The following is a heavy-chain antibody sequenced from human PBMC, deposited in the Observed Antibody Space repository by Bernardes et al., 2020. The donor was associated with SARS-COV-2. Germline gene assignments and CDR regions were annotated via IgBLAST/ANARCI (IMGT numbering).Heavy chain of an antibody. J-gene: IGHJ4*02. D-gene: IGHD1-26*01. CDR1: GDSISSGDYC. Sequence: SETLSLTCTVSGDSISSGDYCWSWIRQNPGKGLEWVGYIFYSGITLYNPSLKSRLSISLDASKNQFSLRLNSVTAADTAVYFCARGRPLAHTTLFDSWGQGTLVTVSS. V-gene: IGHV4-31*03. CDR3: ARGRPLAHTTLFDS. CDR2: IFYSGIT.